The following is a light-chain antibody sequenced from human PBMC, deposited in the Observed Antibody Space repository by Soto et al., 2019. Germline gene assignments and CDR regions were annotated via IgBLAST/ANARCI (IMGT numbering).Light chain of an antibody. Sequence: QSALTQPASVSASPGQSITISCTGTSINVGTYDLVSWYQHHPDKAPKLIIYEGTKRPSGISSRFSGSKSGNTASLTISGLQAEDDADYYCCSFAVGAALVFGGGTKHTVL. V-gene: IGLV2-23*01. CDR2: EGT. CDR3: CSFAVGAALV. J-gene: IGLJ2*01. CDR1: SINVGTYDL.